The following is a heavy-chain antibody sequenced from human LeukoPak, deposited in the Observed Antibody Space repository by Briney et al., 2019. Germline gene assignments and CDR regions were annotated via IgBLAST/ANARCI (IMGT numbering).Heavy chain of an antibody. J-gene: IGHJ4*02. V-gene: IGHV3-48*04. Sequence: GGSLRLSCAASGFTFSSYSMNWVRQAPGKGLEWVSSISSSGSTIYYADSVKGRFTISRDNAKNSLYLQMNSLRAEDTAVYYCAREKTYYYGSGSYYYFDYWGQGTLVTVSS. CDR2: ISSSGSTI. D-gene: IGHD3-10*01. CDR3: AREKTYYYGSGSYYYFDY. CDR1: GFTFSSYS.